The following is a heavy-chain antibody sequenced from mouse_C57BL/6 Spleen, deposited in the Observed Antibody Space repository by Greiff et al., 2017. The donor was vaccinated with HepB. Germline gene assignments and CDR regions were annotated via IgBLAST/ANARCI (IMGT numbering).Heavy chain of an antibody. CDR1: GYTFTNYW. D-gene: IGHD2-12*01. CDR2: IYPGGGYT. V-gene: IGHV1-63*01. CDR3: ARRTHYTRDY. Sequence: QVQLQQSGAELVRPGTSVKMSCKASGYTFTNYWIGWAKQRPGHGLEWIGDIYPGGGYTNYNEKFKGKATLTADKSSSTAYMQFSSLTSEDSAIYYCARRTHYTRDYWGQGTTLTVSS. J-gene: IGHJ2*01.